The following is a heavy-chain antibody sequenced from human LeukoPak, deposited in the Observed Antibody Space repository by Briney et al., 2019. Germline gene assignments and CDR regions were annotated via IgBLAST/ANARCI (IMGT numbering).Heavy chain of an antibody. CDR3: ARDGWEVPRGDPLDL. J-gene: IGHJ3*01. Sequence: ASVKVSCKTSGYIFTTCGMSWVRQAPGQRLEWMGWVSAYTGQTHFAPKYQGRLTVTTDKSTTTGYMELRSLKFDDTAVYYCARDGWEVPRGDPLDLWGQGAMVTVSS. D-gene: IGHD1-26*01. V-gene: IGHV1-18*01. CDR1: GYIFTTCG. CDR2: VSAYTGQT.